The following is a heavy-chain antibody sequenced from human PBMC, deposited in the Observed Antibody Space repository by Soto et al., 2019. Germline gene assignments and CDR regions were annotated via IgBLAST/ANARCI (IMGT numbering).Heavy chain of an antibody. J-gene: IGHJ6*02. CDR2: IYYDGNT. D-gene: IGHD1-1*01. CDR1: GGSISSGGHY. CDR3: ARAPIPNWNYYGMDV. V-gene: IGHV4-31*03. Sequence: SLTCTVSGGSISSGGHYWSWIRQHPGKGLEWVGDIYYDGNTYYSPSLKSRIAMSIDTSKNQFSLRLNAVTAADTAVYYCARAPIPNWNYYGMDVWGQGTTVTVS.